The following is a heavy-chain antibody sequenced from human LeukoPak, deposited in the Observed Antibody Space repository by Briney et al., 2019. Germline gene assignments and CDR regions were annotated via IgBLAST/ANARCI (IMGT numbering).Heavy chain of an antibody. V-gene: IGHV3-30*18. D-gene: IGHD5-18*01. Sequence: PGRSLRLSCAVPGFTFSNYGMHWIRQAPGKGLEWVAVISYDGSNKFYADSVKGRFTISRDNSKSTLYLQMNSLRTEDTAVYYCAKGRGGDYSYGSYYFDHWGQETLVTVSS. CDR3: AKGRGGDYSYGSYYFDH. CDR2: ISYDGSNK. CDR1: GFTFSNYG. J-gene: IGHJ4*02.